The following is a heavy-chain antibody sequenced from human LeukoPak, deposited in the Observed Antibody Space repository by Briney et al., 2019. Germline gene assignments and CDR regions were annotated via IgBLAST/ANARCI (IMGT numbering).Heavy chain of an antibody. CDR3: ARERVDSSGWYSYYYYYMDV. D-gene: IGHD6-19*01. CDR2: INHSGST. CDR1: GGSFSGYY. Sequence: SETLSLTCAVYGGSFSGYYWSWIRQPPGKGLEWIGEINHSGSTNYNASLKSRVTISVDTSKNQFSLKLSSVTAADTAVYYCARERVDSSGWYSYYYYYMDVWDKGTTVTVSS. V-gene: IGHV4-34*01. J-gene: IGHJ6*03.